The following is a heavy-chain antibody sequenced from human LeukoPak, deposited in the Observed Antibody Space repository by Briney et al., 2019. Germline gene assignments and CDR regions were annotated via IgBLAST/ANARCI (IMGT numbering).Heavy chain of an antibody. CDR3: AKDLHAWIQLWSGLDAFDI. Sequence: QPGGSLSLSCAASGFTFSSYGMHWVRQAPGKGLEWVAFIRYDGSNKYYADSVKGRFTISRDNSKNTLYLQMNSLRAEDTAVYYCAKDLHAWIQLWSGLDAFDIWGQGTMVTVSA. D-gene: IGHD5-18*01. V-gene: IGHV3-30*02. CDR1: GFTFSSYG. J-gene: IGHJ3*02. CDR2: IRYDGSNK.